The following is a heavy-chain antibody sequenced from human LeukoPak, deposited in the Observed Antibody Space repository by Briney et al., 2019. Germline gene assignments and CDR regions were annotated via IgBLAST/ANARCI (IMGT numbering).Heavy chain of an antibody. D-gene: IGHD2-2*01. CDR3: ARPHCSSTSCYLGGDAFDI. J-gene: IGHJ3*02. V-gene: IGHV4-39*07. CDR1: GGSISSSSYY. CDR2: INHSGST. Sequence: TSETLSLTCTVSGGSISSSSYYWGWIRQPPGKGLEWIGEINHSGSTNYNPSLKSRVTISVDTSKNQFSLKLSSVTAADTAVYYCARPHCSSTSCYLGGDAFDIWGQGTMVTVSS.